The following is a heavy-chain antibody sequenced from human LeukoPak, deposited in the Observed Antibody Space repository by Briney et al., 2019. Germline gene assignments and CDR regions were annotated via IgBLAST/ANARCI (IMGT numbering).Heavy chain of an antibody. V-gene: IGHV1-69*01. CDR3: ARSDILTGYAFDI. J-gene: IGHJ3*02. D-gene: IGHD3-9*01. CDR1: GVTFSSHA. Sequence: SVKVSCKASGVTFSSHAISWVRQAPGQGLEWVGGIIPIFGTANYAQKFQGRVTITADESTSTAYMELSSLRSEDTAVYYCARSDILTGYAFDIWGQGTMVTVSS. CDR2: IIPIFGTA.